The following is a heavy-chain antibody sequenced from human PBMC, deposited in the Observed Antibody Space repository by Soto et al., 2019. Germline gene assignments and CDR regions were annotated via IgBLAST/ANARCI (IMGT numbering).Heavy chain of an antibody. CDR3: AREDGDSYVDY. CDR1: GDSVSSHSTG. CDR2: TYYRSKWYN. J-gene: IGHJ4*02. Sequence: PSQTLSLTCAISGDSVSSHSTGWSWIRQSPSRGLEWLGRTYYRSKWYNDYAVSVKSRITINPDTSKNQFSLHLNSVTPEDTAVYCCAREDGDSYVDYWGQGTLVTVSS. V-gene: IGHV6-1*01. D-gene: IGHD4-17*01.